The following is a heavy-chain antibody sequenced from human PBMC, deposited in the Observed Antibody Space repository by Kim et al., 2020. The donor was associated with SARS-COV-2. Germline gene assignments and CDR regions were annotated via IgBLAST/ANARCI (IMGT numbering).Heavy chain of an antibody. CDR1: GFSFSSYS. V-gene: IGHV3-21*01. Sequence: GGSLRLSCAASGFSFSSYSMNWVRQAPWKGLEWVSSISRDSNYIFYASSVEGRFTISRDNAKNSLYLQMNSLRGEDTAVYYCATRLVGAPLDYWGQGALVTVSS. J-gene: IGHJ4*02. D-gene: IGHD6-6*01. CDR3: ATRLVGAPLDY. CDR2: ISRDSNYI.